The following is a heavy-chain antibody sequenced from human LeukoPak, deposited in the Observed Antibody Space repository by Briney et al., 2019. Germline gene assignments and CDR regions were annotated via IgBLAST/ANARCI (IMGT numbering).Heavy chain of an antibody. Sequence: PSATLSLTCTVSGGSISSSDSYWLWIREPPGKGLECIGSIYYSGSTYYNPSLKSRVTISVAMSKNQSSLKLSSVTAADTAVYYCARHNYYYGMHVWGQGTTVTVSS. V-gene: IGHV4-39*01. CDR1: GGSISSSDSY. CDR3: ARHNYYYGMHV. J-gene: IGHJ6*02. CDR2: IYYSGST.